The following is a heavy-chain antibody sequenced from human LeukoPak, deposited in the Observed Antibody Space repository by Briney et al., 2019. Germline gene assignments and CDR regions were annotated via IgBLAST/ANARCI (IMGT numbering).Heavy chain of an antibody. CDR3: ARVGYSSSWYLGYMDV. CDR2: IRYDGSNK. Sequence: GGSLRLSCAASGFTFSSYGMHWVRKAPGKGLEWVAFIRYDGSNKYYADSVKGRFTISRDNSKNTLYLHVNSLRPEDTAVYYCARVGYSSSWYLGYMDVWGKGTTVTISS. J-gene: IGHJ6*03. D-gene: IGHD6-13*01. CDR1: GFTFSSYG. V-gene: IGHV3-30*02.